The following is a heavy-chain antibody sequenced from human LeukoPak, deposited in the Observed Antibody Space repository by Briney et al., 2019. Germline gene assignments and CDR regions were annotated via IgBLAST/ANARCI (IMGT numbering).Heavy chain of an antibody. CDR2: IYYSGST. Sequence: PSETLSLTCTVSGGSISSSSYYWGWIRQPPGKGLEWIGSIYYSGSTYYNPSLKSRVTISVDTPKNQFSLKLSSVTAADTAVYYCARHIGIAVAGPYYFDYWGQGTLVTVSS. J-gene: IGHJ4*02. D-gene: IGHD6-19*01. CDR3: ARHIGIAVAGPYYFDY. V-gene: IGHV4-39*01. CDR1: GGSISSSSYY.